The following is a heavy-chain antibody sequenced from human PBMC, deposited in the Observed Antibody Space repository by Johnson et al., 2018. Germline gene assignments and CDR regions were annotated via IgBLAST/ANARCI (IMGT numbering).Heavy chain of an antibody. D-gene: IGHD6-13*01. Sequence: QVQLVESGGGVVQPGRSLRLSCAASGCTFTSYAMYWVRQAPGKGLEWVAVISYDGSNKYYVDSVKGRFTISRDNAKNSLYLQLNSLRAEDTAVYYCARERIAAAGISFRYYYYGMDVWGQGTTVTVSS. CDR2: ISYDGSNK. J-gene: IGHJ6*02. CDR1: GCTFTSYA. V-gene: IGHV3-30*04. CDR3: ARERIAAAGISFRYYYYGMDV.